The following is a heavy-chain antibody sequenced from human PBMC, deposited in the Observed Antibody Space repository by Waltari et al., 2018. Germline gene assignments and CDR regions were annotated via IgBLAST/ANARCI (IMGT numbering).Heavy chain of an antibody. CDR1: GGSISSHY. V-gene: IGHV4-59*11. CDR2: IYYSGST. D-gene: IGHD3-22*01. CDR3: ARLSYYDSSGSHAFDI. J-gene: IGHJ3*02. Sequence: QVQLQESGPGLVKPSETLSLTCTVSGGSISSHYWSWIRQPPGKGLEWIGYIYYSGSTNYNPSLKSRVTISVDTSKNQFSLKLSSVTAADTAVYYCARLSYYDSSGSHAFDIWGQGTMVTVSS.